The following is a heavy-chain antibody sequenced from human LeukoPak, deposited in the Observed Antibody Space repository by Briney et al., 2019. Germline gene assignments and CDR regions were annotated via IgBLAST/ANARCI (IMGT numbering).Heavy chain of an antibody. Sequence: GGSLRLSCAASGFTFSSYAMHWVRQAPGKGLEWVAVISYGGSNKYYADSVKGRFTISRDNSKNTLYLQMNSLRAEDTAVYYCAREDAPYCSSTSCYYYYGMDVWGKGTTVTVSS. CDR1: GFTFSSYA. CDR2: ISYGGSNK. J-gene: IGHJ6*04. V-gene: IGHV3-30*04. CDR3: AREDAPYCSSTSCYYYYGMDV. D-gene: IGHD2-2*01.